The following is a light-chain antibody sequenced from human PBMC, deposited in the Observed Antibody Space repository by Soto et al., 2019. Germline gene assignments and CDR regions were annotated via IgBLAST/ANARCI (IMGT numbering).Light chain of an antibody. Sequence: EIVLTQSPATLSLSPGERATLSCRASQSVSNSHLAWYQQKRGQSPRLLIYAASSRATGISDRFSGSGSGTDFTLTISRLEPEDVALYYCRQYDRSPLFGGGTKVE. J-gene: IGKJ4*01. CDR1: QSVSNSH. CDR2: AAS. V-gene: IGKV3-20*01. CDR3: RQYDRSPL.